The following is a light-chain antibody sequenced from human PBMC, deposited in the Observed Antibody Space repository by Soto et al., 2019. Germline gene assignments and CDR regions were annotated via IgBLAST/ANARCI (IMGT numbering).Light chain of an antibody. CDR3: QQRSNWPIT. CDR1: QSVSTY. Sequence: EIVLTQSPATLSLSPGDRATLSCRASQSVSTYLAWYQQKPGQAPRILIYDASSRATGIPARFSGSGPGTDFTLTISSLEPEDFAVYHCQQRSNWPITFGPGTKVYI. CDR2: DAS. J-gene: IGKJ3*01. V-gene: IGKV3-11*01.